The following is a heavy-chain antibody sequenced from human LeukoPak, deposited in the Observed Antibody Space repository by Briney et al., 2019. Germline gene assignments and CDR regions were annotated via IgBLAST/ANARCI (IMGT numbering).Heavy chain of an antibody. V-gene: IGHV3-74*01. D-gene: IGHD5-24*01. Sequence: GRSLRLSCAASGFTFSSYWMHWVRQVPGKGLVWVARINPGGSSITYADSVKGRFTISRDNAKNTLYLQMDSLRAEDTGVYYCARSNLADGYWGQGTLVTVSS. CDR1: GFTFSSYW. J-gene: IGHJ4*02. CDR3: ARSNLADGY. CDR2: INPGGSSI.